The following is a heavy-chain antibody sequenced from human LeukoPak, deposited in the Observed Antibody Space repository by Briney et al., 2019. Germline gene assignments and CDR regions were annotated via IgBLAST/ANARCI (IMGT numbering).Heavy chain of an antibody. J-gene: IGHJ5*02. CDR1: GFTLSSYG. CDR2: ISYDGSNK. V-gene: IGHV3-30*18. Sequence: PGGSLRLSCAASGFTLSSYGMHWVRQAPGKGLEWVAVISYDGSNKYYADSVKGRFTISRDNSKNTLYLQMNSLRAEDTAVYYCAKSGSDDFWSGYQNNWFDPWGQGTLVTVSS. CDR3: AKSGSDDFWSGYQNNWFDP. D-gene: IGHD3-3*01.